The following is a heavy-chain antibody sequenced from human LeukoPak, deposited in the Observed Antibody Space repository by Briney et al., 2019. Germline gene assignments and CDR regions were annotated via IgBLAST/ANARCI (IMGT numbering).Heavy chain of an antibody. D-gene: IGHD2-15*01. Sequence: ASVTVSCQASGYTFTSYYMHWVRQAPGQGLEWMGIINPSGGSTSYAQKFQGRVTMTRDTSTSTVYMELSSLRSEDTAVYYCATEGGSFLLVYWDRGTLVTVSS. CDR2: INPSGGST. CDR1: GYTFTSYY. J-gene: IGHJ4*02. CDR3: ATEGGSFLLVY. V-gene: IGHV1-46*01.